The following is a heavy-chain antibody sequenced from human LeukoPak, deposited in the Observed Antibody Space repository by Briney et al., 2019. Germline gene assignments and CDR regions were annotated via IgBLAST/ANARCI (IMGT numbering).Heavy chain of an antibody. J-gene: IGHJ4*02. Sequence: PGGSLRLSCATSGFTLSSYAVHWVRQATGKGLEWVSAIGTAGDTYYPGSVKGRFTISRENAKNSLSLQMNSLRAEDTAVYYCVRQQTPHGNFDYWGQGTLVTVSS. V-gene: IGHV3-13*01. CDR2: IGTAGDT. CDR1: GFTLSSYA. CDR3: VRQQTPHGNFDY. D-gene: IGHD1-26*01.